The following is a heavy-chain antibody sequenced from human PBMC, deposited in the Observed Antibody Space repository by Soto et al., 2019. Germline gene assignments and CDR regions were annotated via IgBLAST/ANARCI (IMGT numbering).Heavy chain of an antibody. Sequence: SETLSLTCTVSGGSISSYYWSWIRQPPGKGLEWIGYIYYSGSTNYNPSLKSRVTISVDTSKNQFSLKLSSVTAADTAVYYCARVGGYSYGDIDYWGQGTLVTVSS. V-gene: IGHV4-59*01. J-gene: IGHJ4*02. CDR1: GGSISSYY. CDR3: ARVGGYSYGDIDY. CDR2: IYYSGST. D-gene: IGHD5-18*01.